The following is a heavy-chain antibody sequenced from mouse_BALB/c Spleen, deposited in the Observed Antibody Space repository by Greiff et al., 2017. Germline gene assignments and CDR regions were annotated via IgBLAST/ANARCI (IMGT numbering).Heavy chain of an antibody. CDR3: ARQLEYYFDY. V-gene: IGHV5-12-1*01. J-gene: IGHJ2*01. CDR2: ISSGGGST. CDR1: GFAFSSYD. Sequence: DVQLVESGGGLVKPGGSLKLSCAASGFAFSSYDMSWVRQTPGQRLEWVAYISSGGGSTYYPDTVKGRFTISRDNAKNTLYLQMSSLKSEDTAMYYCARQLEYYFDYWGEGTTLTVSS.